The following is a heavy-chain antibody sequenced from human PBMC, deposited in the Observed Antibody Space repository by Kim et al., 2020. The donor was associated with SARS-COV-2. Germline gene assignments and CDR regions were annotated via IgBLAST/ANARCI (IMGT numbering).Heavy chain of an antibody. Sequence: SETLSLTCTVSGGSISSSSYYWGWLRQPPGKGLEWIGSIYYSGSTYYNPSLKSRVTISVDTSKNQFSLKRSSVTAADTAVYYCAEHLRLLWFGVLSEYYFDYWGQGTLVTVSS. V-gene: IGHV4-39*01. D-gene: IGHD3-10*01. J-gene: IGHJ4*02. CDR2: IYYSGST. CDR1: GGSISSSSYY. CDR3: AEHLRLLWFGVLSEYYFDY.